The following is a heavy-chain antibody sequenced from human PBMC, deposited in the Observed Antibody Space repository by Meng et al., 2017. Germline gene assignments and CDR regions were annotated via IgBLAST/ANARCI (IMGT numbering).Heavy chain of an antibody. Sequence: EGQVVESGGGGGRPGGSLRLSCAASGFTYDDHGMSWVRQAPGKGLEWVSGINWNGGNTGYADSVKGRFTISRDSAKKSLYLQMNSLRAEDTALYYCVRGCYGDLGDYWGQGTLVTVSS. D-gene: IGHD2-15*01. CDR3: VRGCYGDLGDY. V-gene: IGHV3-20*04. CDR1: GFTYDDHG. CDR2: INWNGGNT. J-gene: IGHJ4*02.